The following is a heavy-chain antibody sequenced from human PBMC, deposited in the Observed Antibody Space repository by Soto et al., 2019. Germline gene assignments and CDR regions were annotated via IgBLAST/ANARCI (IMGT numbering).Heavy chain of an antibody. Sequence: GGSLRLSCGASGFTVGGNDVSWVRQAPGKGLEWVSVIYSGGSTYYADSVKGRFTISRDNSKNTLYLQMNSLRAEDTAVYYCATYYYDSSGYLGPGDAFDIWGQWTMVTVSS. CDR2: IYSGGST. V-gene: IGHV3-53*01. CDR1: GFTVGGND. CDR3: ATYYYDSSGYLGPGDAFDI. D-gene: IGHD3-22*01. J-gene: IGHJ3*02.